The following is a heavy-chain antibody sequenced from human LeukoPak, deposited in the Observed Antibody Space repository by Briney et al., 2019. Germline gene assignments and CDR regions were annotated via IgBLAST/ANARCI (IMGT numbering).Heavy chain of an antibody. J-gene: IGHJ4*02. D-gene: IGHD3-9*01. CDR1: GFTFSSYG. V-gene: IGHV3-23*01. CDR3: AKSDYDIYFDY. Sequence: GGSLRLSCAASGFTFSSYGMSWVRQAPGKWLEWVSAISGSGGSTYYADSVKGRFTISRDNSKNTLYLQMNSLRAEDTAVYYCAKSDYDIYFDYWGQGTLVTVSS. CDR2: ISGSGGST.